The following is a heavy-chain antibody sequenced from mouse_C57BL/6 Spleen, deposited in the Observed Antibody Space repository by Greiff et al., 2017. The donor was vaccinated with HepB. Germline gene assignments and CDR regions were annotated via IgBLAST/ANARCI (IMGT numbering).Heavy chain of an antibody. V-gene: IGHV14-2*01. Sequence: VQLKESGAELVKPGASVKLSCTASGFNIKDYYMHWVKQRTEQGLEWIGRIDPEDGETKYAPKFQGKATITADTSSNTAYLQLSSLTSEDTAVYYCAPTVVAHWYFDVWGTGTTVTVSS. CDR1: GFNIKDYY. CDR3: APTVVAHWYFDV. CDR2: IDPEDGET. D-gene: IGHD1-1*01. J-gene: IGHJ1*03.